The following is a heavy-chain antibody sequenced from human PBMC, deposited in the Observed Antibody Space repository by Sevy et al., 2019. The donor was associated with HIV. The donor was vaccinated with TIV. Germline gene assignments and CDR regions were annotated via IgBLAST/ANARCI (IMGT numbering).Heavy chain of an antibody. Sequence: GGSLRLSCAASGFTFSSYAMSWVRQAPGKGLEWAPAISGSGGSTYYADSVKGRFTISRDNSKNTLYLQMNSLRAEDTAVYYCAKESAYYDSSGYYTDGGYFDYWGQGTLVTVSS. J-gene: IGHJ4*02. CDR2: ISGSGGST. D-gene: IGHD3-22*01. CDR3: AKESAYYDSSGYYTDGGYFDY. V-gene: IGHV3-23*01. CDR1: GFTFSSYA.